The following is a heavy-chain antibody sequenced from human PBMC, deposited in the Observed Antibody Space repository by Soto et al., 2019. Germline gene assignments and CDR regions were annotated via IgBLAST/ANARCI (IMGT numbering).Heavy chain of an antibody. J-gene: IGHJ4*02. D-gene: IGHD3-3*01. Sequence: VQLLESGGGLVQPGGSLRLSCAASGFTFSSYAMSWVRQAPGKGLEWVSGSSGSGDNTYYADSVKGRLTISRDQSKNPLYLQMNSLRAEDTAAYYCSKLAVFRFLEWQRQYYFDYWGQGTLVTVSS. V-gene: IGHV3-23*01. CDR1: GFTFSSYA. CDR2: SSGSGDNT. CDR3: SKLAVFRFLEWQRQYYFDY.